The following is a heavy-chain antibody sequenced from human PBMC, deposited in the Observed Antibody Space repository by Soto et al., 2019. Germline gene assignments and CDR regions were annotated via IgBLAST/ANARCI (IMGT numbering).Heavy chain of an antibody. CDR2: ISWNSGSI. V-gene: IGHV3-9*01. CDR3: AKALGVVVPAATPYYYYYMDV. CDR1: GFTFDDYA. J-gene: IGHJ6*03. D-gene: IGHD2-2*01. Sequence: GGSLRLSCAASGFTFDDYAMHWVRQAPGKGLEWVSGISWNSGSIGYADSVKGRFTISRDNAKNSLYLQMNSLRAEDTALYYCAKALGVVVPAATPYYYYYMDVWGKGTTVTVSS.